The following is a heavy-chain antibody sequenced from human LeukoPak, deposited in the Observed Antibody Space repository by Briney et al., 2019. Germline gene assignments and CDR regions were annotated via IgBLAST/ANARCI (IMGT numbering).Heavy chain of an antibody. D-gene: IGHD6-19*01. Sequence: ASVKVSCKASGYTFTSYGISWVRQAPGQGLEGMGWISTHNGNTHYAERAQGRVSLTTDTSTSTAYMELRSLKSDDTAVYYFATVKQWLLQDYYYYMDVWGKGTTVTVSS. J-gene: IGHJ6*03. V-gene: IGHV1-18*01. CDR1: GYTFTSYG. CDR3: ATVKQWLLQDYYYYMDV. CDR2: ISTHNGNT.